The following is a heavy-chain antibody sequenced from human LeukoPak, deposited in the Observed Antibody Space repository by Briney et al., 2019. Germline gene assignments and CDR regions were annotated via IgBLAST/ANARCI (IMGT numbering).Heavy chain of an antibody. J-gene: IGHJ4*02. V-gene: IGHV3-43D*03. CDR1: GFTFDDYA. CDR2: ISWDGGST. Sequence: PGGSLRLSCAASGFTFDDYAMHWVRQAPGKGLEWVSLISWDGGSTYYADSVKGRFTISRDNAKNTLYLQMNSLRAEDTAVYYCARGATYAYYQDYWGQGTLVTVSS. D-gene: IGHD1-26*01. CDR3: ARGATYAYYQDY.